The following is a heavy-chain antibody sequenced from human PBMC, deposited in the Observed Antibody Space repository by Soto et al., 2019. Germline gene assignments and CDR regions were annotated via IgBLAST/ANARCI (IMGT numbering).Heavy chain of an antibody. CDR3: ATSYGSGYRAFDY. D-gene: IGHD3-10*01. Sequence: QVQLVQSGAEVKRPGSKMKVSCKASSETFSFYSINWVRQAPGLGLEWMGRVNPILSLSNYAQRFQGRVTMTADKSTSTAYMVLSSLTSEYTAIFYCATSYGSGYRAFDYWGQGAQVIVSS. CDR1: SETFSFYS. J-gene: IGHJ4*02. CDR2: VNPILSLS. V-gene: IGHV1-69*02.